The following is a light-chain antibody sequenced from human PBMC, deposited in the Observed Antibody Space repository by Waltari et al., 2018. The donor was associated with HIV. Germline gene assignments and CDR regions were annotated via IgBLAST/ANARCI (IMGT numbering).Light chain of an antibody. CDR2: KDT. V-gene: IGLV3-25*03. CDR3: QSADSTTPYVV. Sequence: SYELTQPPSASVSPGQTARITCSGDTLPKQYAYWYQQKPGQAPVLVIYKDTERPSGIPERFSGSSSGTTVTLTISGVQAEDEADYYCQSADSTTPYVVFGGGTKLSVL. CDR1: TLPKQY. J-gene: IGLJ2*01.